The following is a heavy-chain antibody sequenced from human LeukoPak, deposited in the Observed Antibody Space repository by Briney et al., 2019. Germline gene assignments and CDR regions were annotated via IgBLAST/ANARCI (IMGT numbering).Heavy chain of an antibody. D-gene: IGHD2-2*01. J-gene: IGHJ1*01. V-gene: IGHV1-69*05. CDR1: GGTFSSYA. Sequence: SVKVSCKASGGTFSSYAISWVRQAPGQGLEWMGGIIPIFGTANYAQKFQGRVTITTDESTSTAYMELSSLRSEDTAVYYCTRAFRYCSSTSCEYQHWGQGTLVTVSS. CDR3: TRAFRYCSSTSCEYQH. CDR2: IIPIFGTA.